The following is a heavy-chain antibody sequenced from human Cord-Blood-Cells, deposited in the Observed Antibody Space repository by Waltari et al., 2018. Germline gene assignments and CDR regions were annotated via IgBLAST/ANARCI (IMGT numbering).Heavy chain of an antibody. CDR2: FVVGSGNT. J-gene: IGHJ3*02. V-gene: IGHV1-58*01. CDR3: AAGYRDYCSSTSCYAFDI. Sequence: QMQLVQSGPEVKKPGTSVKVSCKASGFTFTSSAVQWVRQARGQRLEWIGWFVVGSGNTNYAQKFQERVTITRDMSTSTAYMELSSLRSEDTAVYYCAAGYRDYCSSTSCYAFDIWGQGTMVTVSS. CDR1: GFTFTSSA. D-gene: IGHD2-2*01.